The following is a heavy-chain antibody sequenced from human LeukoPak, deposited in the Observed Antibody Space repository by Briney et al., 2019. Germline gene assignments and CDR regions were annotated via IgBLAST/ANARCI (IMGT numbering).Heavy chain of an antibody. V-gene: IGHV1-69*05. J-gene: IGHJ4*02. D-gene: IGHD3-10*01. CDR1: GGTFSSYA. CDR2: IIPIFGTA. CDR3: ARDPGLLWFGELSQYYFDY. Sequence: SVTVSCKASGGTFSSYAISWVRQAPGQGLEWMGGIIPIFGTANYAQKFQGRVTMTTDTSTSTAYMELRSLRSDDTAVYYCARDPGLLWFGELSQYYFDYWGQGTLVTVSS.